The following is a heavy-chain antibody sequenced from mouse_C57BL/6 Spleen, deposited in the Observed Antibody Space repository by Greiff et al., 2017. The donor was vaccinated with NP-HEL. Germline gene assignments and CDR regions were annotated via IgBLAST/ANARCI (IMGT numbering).Heavy chain of an antibody. J-gene: IGHJ2*01. CDR1: GYTFTSYW. V-gene: IGHV1-64*01. Sequence: QVQLQQPGAELVKPGASVKLSCKASGYTFTSYWMHWVKQRPGQGLEWIGMIHPNSGSTNYNEKFKSKATLTVDKSSSTAYMQLSSLTSEDSAVYYCAREGYGSSYGERYYFDYWGQGTTLTVSS. CDR3: AREGYGSSYGERYYFDY. D-gene: IGHD1-1*01. CDR2: IHPNSGST.